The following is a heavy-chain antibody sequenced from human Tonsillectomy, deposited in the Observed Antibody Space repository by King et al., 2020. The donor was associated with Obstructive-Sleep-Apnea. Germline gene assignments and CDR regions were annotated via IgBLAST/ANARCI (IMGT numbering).Heavy chain of an antibody. CDR3: ATNPDYDILTGYHY. J-gene: IGHJ4*02. CDR1: GYTFTSYG. Sequence: QLVQSGAEVKKPGASVKVSCKATGYTFTSYGISWVRQAPGQGLEWMGWISAYNGNTNYAQKLQGRVTMTTDTSTCTAYMELRSLRSDDTAVYYCATNPDYDILTGYHYWGQGTLVTVSS. V-gene: IGHV1-18*04. D-gene: IGHD3-9*01. CDR2: ISAYNGNT.